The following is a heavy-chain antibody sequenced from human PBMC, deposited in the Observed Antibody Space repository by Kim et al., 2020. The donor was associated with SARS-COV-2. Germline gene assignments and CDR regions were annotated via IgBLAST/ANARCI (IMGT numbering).Heavy chain of an antibody. CDR3: AREGESLKHFDY. D-gene: IGHD3-16*01. CDR2: T. V-gene: IGHV1-46*01. Sequence: TTNAQKFWGGVTGTRETSTSTLYMELTSLRSEDTAVYYCAREGESLKHFDYWGQGTLVTVSS. J-gene: IGHJ4*02.